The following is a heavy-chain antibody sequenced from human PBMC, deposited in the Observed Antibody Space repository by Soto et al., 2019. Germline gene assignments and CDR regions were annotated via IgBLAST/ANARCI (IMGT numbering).Heavy chain of an antibody. Sequence: QVQLQQWGAGLLKPSETLSLTCAVYGGSFSGYYWSWIRQPPGKGLEWIGEINHSGSTNYNPSLKSRVTISVDKSKNQFSLKLSSVTAADTAVYYCARAVRGAYDYWGQGTLVTVSS. CDR1: GGSFSGYY. D-gene: IGHD3-10*01. CDR3: ARAVRGAYDY. CDR2: INHSGST. V-gene: IGHV4-34*01. J-gene: IGHJ4*02.